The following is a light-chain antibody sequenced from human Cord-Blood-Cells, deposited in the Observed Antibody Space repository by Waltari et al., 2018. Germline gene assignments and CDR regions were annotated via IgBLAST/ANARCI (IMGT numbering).Light chain of an antibody. CDR1: SSDVGFLNY. J-gene: IGLJ3*02. CDR3: SSYTSSSTFV. V-gene: IGLV2-14*01. CDR2: DVS. Sequence: QSALTQPASVSGSPGQPFAISCTGTSSDVGFLNYVLLYQQHPGKAPKLMIYDVSKRPSGVSNRFSGSKSGNTASLTISGLQAEDEADYYCSSYTSSSTFVFGGGTKLTVI.